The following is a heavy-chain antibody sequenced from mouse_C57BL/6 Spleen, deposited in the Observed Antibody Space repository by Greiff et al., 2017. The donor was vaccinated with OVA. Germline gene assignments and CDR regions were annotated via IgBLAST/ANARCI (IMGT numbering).Heavy chain of an antibody. D-gene: IGHD2-5*01. CDR2: ISYSGST. V-gene: IGHV3-1*01. CDR1: GYSITSGYD. Sequence: DVQLQESGPGMVKPSQSLSLTCTVTGYSITSGYDWHWIRHFPGNKLEWMGYISYSGSTNYNPSLKSRISITHDTSKNHFFLKLNSVTTEDTATYYCARGDRYSNYFDYWGQGTTLTVSS. CDR3: ARGDRYSNYFDY. J-gene: IGHJ2*01.